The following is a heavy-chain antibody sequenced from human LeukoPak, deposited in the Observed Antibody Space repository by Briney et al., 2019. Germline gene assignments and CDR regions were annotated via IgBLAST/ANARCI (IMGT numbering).Heavy chain of an antibody. CDR2: ISGSGGST. J-gene: IGHJ4*02. V-gene: IGHV3-23*01. CDR1: GFTSSSYA. CDR3: VGKVTGSGSYYPPDFDY. D-gene: IGHD3-10*01. Sequence: GGSLRLSCAASGFTSSSYAMSWVRQAPGKGLEWVSAISGSGGSTYYADSVKGRFTISRDNSKNTLYLQMNRLRAEDTAVYYCVGKVTGSGSYYPPDFDYWGQGTLVTVSS.